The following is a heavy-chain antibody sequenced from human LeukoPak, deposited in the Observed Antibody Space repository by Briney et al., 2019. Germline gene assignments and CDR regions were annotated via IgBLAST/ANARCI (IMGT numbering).Heavy chain of an antibody. CDR2: INSVGSST. Sequence: GGSLRLSCAASGFTFSSYWMHWVRQAPGKGLVWVSRINSVGSSTSYADSVKGRFTISRDNAKNTPYLQMNSLRAEDTAVYYCARGGDDYVWGSPLDYWGQGTLVTVSS. D-gene: IGHD3-16*01. CDR1: GFTFSSYW. J-gene: IGHJ4*02. V-gene: IGHV3-74*01. CDR3: ARGGDDYVWGSPLDY.